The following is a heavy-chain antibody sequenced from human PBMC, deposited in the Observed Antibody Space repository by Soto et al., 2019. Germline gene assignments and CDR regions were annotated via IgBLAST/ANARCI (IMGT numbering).Heavy chain of an antibody. D-gene: IGHD3-22*01. CDR3: TRAVIGIRYYYYYGMDV. V-gene: IGHV3-49*03. CDR2: IRSKAYGGTT. Sequence: GGSLRLSCTASGFTFGDYAMSWFRQAPGKGLEWVGFIRSKAYGGTTEYAASVKGRFTISRDDSKSIAYLQMNSLKTEDTAVYYCTRAVIGIRYYYYYGMDVWGQGTTVTVSS. J-gene: IGHJ6*02. CDR1: GFTFGDYA.